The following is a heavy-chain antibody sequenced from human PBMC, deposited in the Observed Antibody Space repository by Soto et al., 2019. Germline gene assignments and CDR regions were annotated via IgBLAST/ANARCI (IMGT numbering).Heavy chain of an antibody. V-gene: IGHV1-58*01. Sequence: SVKVSCKASGFTFTSSAVQWVRQARGQRLEWIGWIVVGSGNTNYAQKFQERVTITRDMSTSTAYMELSSLRSEDTAVYYCAADPATMVRGVIISTWFDPWGQGTLVTVSS. CDR2: IVVGSGNT. D-gene: IGHD3-10*01. CDR1: GFTFTSSA. J-gene: IGHJ5*02. CDR3: AADPATMVRGVIISTWFDP.